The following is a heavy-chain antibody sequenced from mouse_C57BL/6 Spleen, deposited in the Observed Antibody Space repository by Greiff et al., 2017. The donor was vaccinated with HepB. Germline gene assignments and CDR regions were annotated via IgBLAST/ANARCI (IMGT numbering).Heavy chain of an antibody. CDR2: IHPNSGST. J-gene: IGHJ2*01. Sequence: QVQLQQPGAELVKPGASVKLSCKASGYTFTSYWMHWVKQRPGQGLEWIGMIHPNSGSTNYNEKFKSKATLTVDKSSSTAYMQLSSLTSEDSVVYYCARSDGSSYVYYFDYWGQGTTLTVSS. D-gene: IGHD1-1*01. CDR1: GYTFTSYW. V-gene: IGHV1-64*01. CDR3: ARSDGSSYVYYFDY.